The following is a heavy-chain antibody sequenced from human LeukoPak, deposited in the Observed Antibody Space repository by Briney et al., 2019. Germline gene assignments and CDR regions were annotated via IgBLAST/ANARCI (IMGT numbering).Heavy chain of an antibody. CDR2: IYYSGST. Sequence: SETLSLTCTVSGGSISSSSYYWGWIRQPPGKGLEWIGSIYYSGSTYYNPSLKSRVTISVDTSKNQFSLKLSSVTAADTAVYYCARGVGDIVVVPAAKSNWFDPWGQGTLVTVSS. J-gene: IGHJ5*02. D-gene: IGHD2-2*01. CDR1: GGSISSSSYY. V-gene: IGHV4-39*07. CDR3: ARGVGDIVVVPAAKSNWFDP.